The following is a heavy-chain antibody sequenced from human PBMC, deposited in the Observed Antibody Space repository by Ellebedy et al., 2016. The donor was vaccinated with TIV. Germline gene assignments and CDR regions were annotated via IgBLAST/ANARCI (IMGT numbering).Heavy chain of an antibody. D-gene: IGHD2-2*01. V-gene: IGHV3-23*01. CDR1: GFTFSSYA. Sequence: GESLKISCAASGFTFSSYAMSWVRQAPGKGLEWVSTISGSADSIYYADSVKGRFTISRDNSKNALYLQMDSLRPEDTAVYYCARNTGSSTVPGDHWGQGTLVTVSS. J-gene: IGHJ4*02. CDR3: ARNTGSSTVPGDH. CDR2: ISGSADSI.